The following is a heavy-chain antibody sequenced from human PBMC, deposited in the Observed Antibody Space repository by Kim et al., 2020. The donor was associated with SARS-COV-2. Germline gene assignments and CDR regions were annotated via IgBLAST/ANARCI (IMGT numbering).Heavy chain of an antibody. CDR1: GFTFSSYA. J-gene: IGHJ4*02. CDR3: AKVYGSGSYYSFGY. Sequence: GGSLRLSCAASGFTFSSYAMSWVRQAPGKGLEWVSAISGSGGRTYYADSVKGRFTISRDNSKNTLYLQMNSLRAEDTAVYYCAKVYGSGSYYSFGYWGQGTLVTVSS. D-gene: IGHD3-10*01. CDR2: ISGSGGRT. V-gene: IGHV3-23*01.